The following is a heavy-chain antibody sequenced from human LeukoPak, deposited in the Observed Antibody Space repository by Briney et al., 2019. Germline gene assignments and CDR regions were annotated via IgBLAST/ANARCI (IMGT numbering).Heavy chain of an antibody. CDR3: ARVRYYYDSSGYYLDY. CDR1: GFTFSSYW. V-gene: IGHV3-7*01. CDR2: IKQDGSEK. J-gene: IGHJ4*02. D-gene: IGHD3-22*01. Sequence: PGGSLRLSCAASGFTFSSYWMSWVRQAPGKGPEWVANIKQDGSEKYYVDSVKGRFTISRDNAKNSLYLQMNSLRAEDTAVYYCARVRYYYDSSGYYLDYWGQGTLVTVSS.